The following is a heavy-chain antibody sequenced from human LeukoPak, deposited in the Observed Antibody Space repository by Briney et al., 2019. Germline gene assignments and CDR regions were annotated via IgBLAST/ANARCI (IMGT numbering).Heavy chain of an antibody. Sequence: GSSVKVSCKASGGTFSSYAISWVRQAPGQGLEWMGGIIPIFGTANYAQKFQGRVTITADKSTSTAYMELSSLRSEDTAVYYCARGEQQLLSNMFDYWGQGTLVTVSS. D-gene: IGHD2-2*01. J-gene: IGHJ4*02. CDR2: IIPIFGTA. V-gene: IGHV1-69*06. CDR3: ARGEQQLLSNMFDY. CDR1: GGTFSSYA.